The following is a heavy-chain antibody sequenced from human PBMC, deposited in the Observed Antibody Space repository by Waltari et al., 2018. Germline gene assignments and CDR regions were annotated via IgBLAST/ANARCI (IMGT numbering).Heavy chain of an antibody. D-gene: IGHD2-15*01. V-gene: IGHV1-69*01. CDR1: GGTFSSYA. J-gene: IGHJ3*02. Sequence: QVQLVQSGAEVKKPGSSVKVSCKASGGTFSSYAISWVRQAPGQGLEWMGGIIPIFGTANYAQKFQGRVTITADESTSTAYMELSSLRSEDTAVYYCARDLKRYCSGGSCAGDAFDIWGQGTMVTVSS. CDR2: IIPIFGTA. CDR3: ARDLKRYCSGGSCAGDAFDI.